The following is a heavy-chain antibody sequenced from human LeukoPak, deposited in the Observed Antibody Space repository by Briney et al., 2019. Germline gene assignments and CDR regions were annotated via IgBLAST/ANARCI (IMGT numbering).Heavy chain of an antibody. V-gene: IGHV4-59*01. CDR2: IYYSGST. CDR3: ARGAQLWLLDY. Sequence: GSLRLSCAASGFTFSSYGMSWIRQPPGKGPEWIGYIYYSGSTNYNPSLKSRVTISVDTSKNQFSLKLSSVTAADTAVYYCARGAQLWLLDYWGQGTLVTVSS. D-gene: IGHD5-18*01. CDR1: GFTFSSYG. J-gene: IGHJ4*02.